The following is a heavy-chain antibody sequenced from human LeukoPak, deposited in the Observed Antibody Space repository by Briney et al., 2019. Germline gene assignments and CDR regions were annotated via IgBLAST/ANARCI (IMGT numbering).Heavy chain of an antibody. CDR2: IYTSGST. CDR3: ARARITMVRGVTDDY. CDR1: GGSISSGSYY. V-gene: IGHV4-61*02. J-gene: IGHJ4*02. D-gene: IGHD3-10*01. Sequence: SQTLSLTCTVSGGSISSGSYYWSWIRQPAGKGLEWIGRIYTSGSTNYNPSLKSRVTISVDTSKNQFSLKLSSVTAADTAVYYCARARITMVRGVTDDYWGQGTLVTVSS.